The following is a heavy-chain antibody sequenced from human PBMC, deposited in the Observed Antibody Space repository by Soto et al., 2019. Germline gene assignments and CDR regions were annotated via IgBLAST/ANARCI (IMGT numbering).Heavy chain of an antibody. D-gene: IGHD3-3*01. V-gene: IGHV4-34*01. CDR3: ARGREIFGAVTPFEY. Sequence: LSLTCAVYGAPFSGYYWTWIRQPPGKGLEWIGEIDHTGSTKYNPSLKSRVTISLDTSKNQFSLSLRSVTAADTAVYYCARGREIFGAVTPFEYWGQGTQVTVSS. CDR2: IDHTGST. CDR1: GAPFSGYY. J-gene: IGHJ4*02.